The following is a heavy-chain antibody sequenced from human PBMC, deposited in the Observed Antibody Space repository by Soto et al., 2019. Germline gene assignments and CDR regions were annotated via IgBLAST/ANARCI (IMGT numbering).Heavy chain of an antibody. J-gene: IGHJ4*02. CDR1: GFSLSTSGMR. Sequence: SGPTLVNPTQTLTLTCTFSGFSLSTSGMRVSWIRQPPGKALEWLAHIVSNGGESYRTSLKSRLTISKDTSKSQVVLTMSNMDPLDTPKYYCARLSALVLTGVYSFDDWGQGTQVTVSS. CDR2: IVSNGGE. V-gene: IGHV2-26*01. D-gene: IGHD3-9*01. CDR3: ARLSALVLTGVYSFDD.